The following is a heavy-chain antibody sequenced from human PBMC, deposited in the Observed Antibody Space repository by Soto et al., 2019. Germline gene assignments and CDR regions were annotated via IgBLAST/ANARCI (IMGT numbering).Heavy chain of an antibody. Sequence: QVQLVQSGAEVKKPGSSVKVSCKASGGTFTDLGLHWVRQAPGQGLEWMGGIIPIFGTPNYAQKFQGRVIITPDEFTSTAHMELSSLRSEDTAVYYCARGWDHYDSSGLLTWFDPWGQGTLVTVSS. V-gene: IGHV1-69*01. CDR1: GGTFTDLG. CDR3: ARGWDHYDSSGLLTWFDP. D-gene: IGHD3-22*01. CDR2: IIPIFGTP. J-gene: IGHJ5*02.